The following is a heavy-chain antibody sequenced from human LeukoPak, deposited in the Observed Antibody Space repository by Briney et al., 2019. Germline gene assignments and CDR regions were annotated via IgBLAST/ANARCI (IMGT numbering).Heavy chain of an antibody. CDR3: ARGPPLFYYDSSDYD. CDR2: IYYSGST. V-gene: IGHV4-61*01. D-gene: IGHD3-22*01. CDR1: GGSVRSGSYY. J-gene: IGHJ4*02. Sequence: SETLSLTCTVSGGSVRSGSYYWSRIRQPPGKGLEWIGDIYYSGSTNYNPSLKSRVTISVDTSKNQFSLKLRSVTAADTAVYYCARGPPLFYYDSSDYDWGQGTLVTVSS.